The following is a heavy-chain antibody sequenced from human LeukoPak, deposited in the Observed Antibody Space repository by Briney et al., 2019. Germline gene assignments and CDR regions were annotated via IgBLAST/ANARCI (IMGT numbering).Heavy chain of an antibody. CDR1: GYTFTIYV. CDR3: TRAMAYSSSWVY. D-gene: IGHD6-13*01. CDR2: INAGNGKT. J-gene: IGHJ4*02. Sequence: GASVTVSCKASGYTFTIYVMHWVRQAPGQRLEWMGWINAGNGKTEYSQKFQGRVTISRDTSASTAYMELSSLRSEDTAVYYCTRAMAYSSSWVYWGQGTLVTVSS. V-gene: IGHV1-3*01.